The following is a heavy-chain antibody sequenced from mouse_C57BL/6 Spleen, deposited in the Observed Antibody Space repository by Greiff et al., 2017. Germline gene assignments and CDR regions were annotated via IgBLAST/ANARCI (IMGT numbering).Heavy chain of an antibody. CDR3: ARSYYGNYGEDY. Sequence: QVQLQQSGAELVKPGASVKISCKASGYAFSSYWMNWVKQRPGKGLEWIGQIYPGDGDTNYNGKFKGKATLTADKSSSTAYMQLSSLTSEDSAVYFCARSYYGNYGEDYWGQGTTLTVSS. CDR1: GYAFSSYW. J-gene: IGHJ2*01. D-gene: IGHD2-1*01. V-gene: IGHV1-80*01. CDR2: IYPGDGDT.